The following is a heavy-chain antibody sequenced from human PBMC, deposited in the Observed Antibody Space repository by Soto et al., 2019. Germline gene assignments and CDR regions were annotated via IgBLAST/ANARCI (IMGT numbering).Heavy chain of an antibody. CDR1: GYTFTSYG. D-gene: IGHD5-12*01. CDR2: ISAYNGNT. V-gene: IGHV1-18*01. Sequence: ASVKVSCKASGYTFTSYGISWVRQAPGQGLEWMGWISAYNGNTNYAQKLQGRVTMTTDTSTSTAYMELRSLRSDDTAVYYCARYHSGYDLRVGGMDVWGKGTTVTVSS. CDR3: ARYHSGYDLRVGGMDV. J-gene: IGHJ6*04.